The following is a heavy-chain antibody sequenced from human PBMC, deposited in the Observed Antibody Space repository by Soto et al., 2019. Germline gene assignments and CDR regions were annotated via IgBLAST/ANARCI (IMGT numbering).Heavy chain of an antibody. J-gene: IGHJ4*02. V-gene: IGHV4-31*03. CDR1: GGSISSGGYY. D-gene: IGHD3-22*01. CDR2: IYYSGST. CDR3: ARAPTGRYYYDSSGYSAHYYFDF. Sequence: QVQLQESGPGLVKPSQTLSLTCTVSGGSISSGGYYWSWIRQHPGKGLEWIGYIYYSGSTYYNPSLKSRVTISVDTSKNQFSLKLSSVTAADTSVYYCARAPTGRYYYDSSGYSAHYYFDFWGQGTLVTVSS.